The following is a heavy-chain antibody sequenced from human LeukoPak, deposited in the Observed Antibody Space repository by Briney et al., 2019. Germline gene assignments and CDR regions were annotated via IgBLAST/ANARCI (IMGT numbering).Heavy chain of an antibody. D-gene: IGHD2-21*01. CDR1: GFTFSSYA. CDR3: ARGASFLDY. CDR2: ISGSGGST. J-gene: IGHJ4*02. V-gene: IGHV3-23*01. Sequence: GRSLRLSCAASGFTFSSYAMSWVRQAPGKGLEWVSAISGSGGSTYYADSVKGRFTISRDNAKNSLYLQMDSLRAEDTAVYYCARGASFLDYWGQGTLVTVSS.